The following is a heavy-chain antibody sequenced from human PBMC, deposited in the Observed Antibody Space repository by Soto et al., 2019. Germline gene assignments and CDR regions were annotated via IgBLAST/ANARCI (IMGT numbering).Heavy chain of an antibody. CDR1: GFTFRIYA. J-gene: IGHJ4*02. CDR2: ISSNGGST. CDR3: VTLNVGDSSGSLSFDY. D-gene: IGHD3-22*01. Sequence: PXGCLLLACSASGFTFRIYAMHWVRQAAGKGLEYVSAISSNGGSTYYADSVKGRFTISRDNSKNTLYLQMSSLRAEDTAVYYCVTLNVGDSSGSLSFDYWGQGTLVTVSS. V-gene: IGHV3-64D*06.